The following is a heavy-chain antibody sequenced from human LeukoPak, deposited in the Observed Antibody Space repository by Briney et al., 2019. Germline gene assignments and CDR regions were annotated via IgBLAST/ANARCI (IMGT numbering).Heavy chain of an antibody. Sequence: ASVKVSCKVSGYTLTELSMHWVRQAPGKGLEWMGGFDPEDGETIYAQKFQGRVTMTEDTSTDTAYMELSSLRSEGTAVYYCATDRIVGATGDFRFDIWGQGTMVTVSS. CDR2: FDPEDGET. CDR1: GYTLTELS. V-gene: IGHV1-24*01. CDR3: ATDRIVGATGDFRFDI. D-gene: IGHD1-26*01. J-gene: IGHJ3*02.